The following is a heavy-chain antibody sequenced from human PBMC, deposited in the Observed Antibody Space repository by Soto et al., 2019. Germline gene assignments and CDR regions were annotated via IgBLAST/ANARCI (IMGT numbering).Heavy chain of an antibody. J-gene: IGHJ4*02. D-gene: IGHD3-16*02. Sequence: SETLSLTCTVSGGSISSYYWSWIRQPPGKGLEWIGYIYYSGSTNYNPSLKSRVTISVDTSKNQFSLKLSSVTAADTAVYYCARGLSYEKNRGFPLDYWGQGTLVTVSS. CDR3: ARGLSYEKNRGFPLDY. CDR2: IYYSGST. V-gene: IGHV4-59*01. CDR1: GGSISSYY.